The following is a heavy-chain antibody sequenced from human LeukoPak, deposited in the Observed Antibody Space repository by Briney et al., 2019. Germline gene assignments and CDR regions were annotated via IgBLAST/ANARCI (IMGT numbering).Heavy chain of an antibody. CDR1: GFTFSRYG. J-gene: IGHJ4*02. Sequence: GGSLRLSCAASGFTFSRYGMHWVRQAPGKGLEWVAFIRYDGSNIHYADSVKGRFTISRDNSKNILYLQMNSLRAEDTAVYYCAKNGIAVAGLDYWGQGTLVTVSS. V-gene: IGHV3-30*02. CDR2: IRYDGSNI. CDR3: AKNGIAVAGLDY. D-gene: IGHD6-19*01.